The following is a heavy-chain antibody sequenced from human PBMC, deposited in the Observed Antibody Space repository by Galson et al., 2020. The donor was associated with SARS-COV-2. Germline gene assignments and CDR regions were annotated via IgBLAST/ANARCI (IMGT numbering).Heavy chain of an antibody. J-gene: IGHJ4*02. CDR1: GGSISSRSFY. CDR3: ARSITGFGVVTDYFEP. V-gene: IGHV4-61*02. Sequence: SETLSLTCSVSGGSISSRSFYWSWIRQSAGKGLEWIGRIYSSGTTNYNPSLKSRVTISVDTSKNQFSLKLYSVTAADTAVYYCARSITGFGVVTDYFEPWGRGTLVTVSS. D-gene: IGHD3-3*01. CDR2: IYSSGTT.